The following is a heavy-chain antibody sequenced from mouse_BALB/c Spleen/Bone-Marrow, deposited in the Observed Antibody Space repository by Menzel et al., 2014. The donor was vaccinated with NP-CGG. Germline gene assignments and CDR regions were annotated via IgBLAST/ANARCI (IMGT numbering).Heavy chain of an antibody. J-gene: IGHJ4*01. CDR2: IRLKSNNYAT. CDR1: GFTSSNYW. V-gene: IGHV6-6*02. D-gene: IGHD2-4*01. Sequence: EVQLVESGGGLVQPGGSMKLSCVASGFTSSNYWMNWVRQSPEKGLEWVGEIRLKSNNYATHYAESVKGRFTISRDDSKSIVYLQMNNLRAEDTGIYYCTRDYRDAMDYWGQGTSVTVSS. CDR3: TRDYRDAMDY.